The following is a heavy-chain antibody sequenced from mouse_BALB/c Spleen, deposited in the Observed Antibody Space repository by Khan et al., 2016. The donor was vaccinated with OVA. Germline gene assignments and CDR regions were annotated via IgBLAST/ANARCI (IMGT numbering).Heavy chain of an antibody. J-gene: IGHJ3*01. Sequence: QVQLKESGPGLVQPSQSLSITCTVSGFSLTTYGVHWVRQSPGKGLEWLGVIWSGGITDYNAPFISRLSISKDNSKRQVFFKMNSLQATDTAIYYCARNYDYGEGLAYWGQGTLVTVSA. CDR2: IWSGGIT. CDR1: GFSLTTYG. V-gene: IGHV2-2*02. D-gene: IGHD2-4*01. CDR3: ARNYDYGEGLAY.